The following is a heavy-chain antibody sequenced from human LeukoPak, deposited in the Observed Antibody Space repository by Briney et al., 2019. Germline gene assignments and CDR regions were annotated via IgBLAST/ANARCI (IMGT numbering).Heavy chain of an antibody. CDR2: INPNSGGT. CDR3: ARAAVGYYDSSGYYYSFDY. V-gene: IGHV1-2*02. Sequence: ASVKVSCKASGYTFTGYYMHWVRQAPGQGLEWVGWINPNSGGTNYAQKFEVRVTMTRDTSISTDYMELSRLRSDDTAVYYCARAAVGYYDSSGYYYSFDYWGQGTLVTVSS. J-gene: IGHJ4*02. CDR1: GYTFTGYY. D-gene: IGHD3-22*01.